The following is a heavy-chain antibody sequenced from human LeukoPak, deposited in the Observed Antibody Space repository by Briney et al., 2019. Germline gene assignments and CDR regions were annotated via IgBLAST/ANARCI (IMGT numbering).Heavy chain of an antibody. CDR2: ISASGDTT. Sequence: GGSLRLSCAASGFTFSSYAMSWVRQAPGKGLEWVSGISASGDTTYYADSVKGRFTISRDNSKNTVYLQMNSLRAEDTAVYYCASPLQYFEWLSNWGQGTLVTVSS. J-gene: IGHJ4*02. CDR1: GFTFSSYA. V-gene: IGHV3-23*01. D-gene: IGHD3-9*01. CDR3: ASPLQYFEWLSN.